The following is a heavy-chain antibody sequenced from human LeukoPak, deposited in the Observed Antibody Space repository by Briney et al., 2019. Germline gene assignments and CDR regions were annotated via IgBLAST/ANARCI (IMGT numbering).Heavy chain of an antibody. V-gene: IGHV3-9*01. J-gene: IGHJ4*02. D-gene: IGHD2-21*01. CDR2: ISWNSGSR. CDR3: TNLFVDLVY. CDR1: GFTFDDYA. Sequence: GGSLRLSCAASGFTFDDYAMDWVRQAPGEGLEWVSGISWNSGSRDYADSVKGRFTISRDNAKNSLYLQMNSLRAEDTALYYCTNLFVDLVYWGQGTLVTVSS.